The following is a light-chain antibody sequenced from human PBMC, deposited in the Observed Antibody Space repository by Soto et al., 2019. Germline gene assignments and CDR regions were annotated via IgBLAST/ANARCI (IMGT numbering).Light chain of an antibody. CDR2: DAS. V-gene: IGKV1-5*01. Sequence: DIQMTQSPSSLSASVGDRVTITCRASRSISDSLAWYQQKPGRAPNLLIFDASSLQSGVPSRFSGSGSGTEFTLTISSLQPDDFATYYCQHYTIYPYTFGQGTKVDIK. CDR3: QHYTIYPYT. J-gene: IGKJ2*01. CDR1: RSISDS.